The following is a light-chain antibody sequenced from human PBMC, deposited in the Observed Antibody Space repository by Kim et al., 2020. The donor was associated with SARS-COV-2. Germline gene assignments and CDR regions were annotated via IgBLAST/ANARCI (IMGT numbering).Light chain of an antibody. J-gene: IGLJ3*02. CDR2: EVN. Sequence: QSALTQPPSASGSPGQSVTISCTGTSSDVGGYNFVSWYQLHPGKAPKLVIHEVNKRPSGVPDRFSGSKSGNTASLTVSGLQSEDEADYYCSSYAGNSHWVFGGGTQLTVL. V-gene: IGLV2-8*01. CDR3: SSYAGNSHWV. CDR1: SSDVGGYNF.